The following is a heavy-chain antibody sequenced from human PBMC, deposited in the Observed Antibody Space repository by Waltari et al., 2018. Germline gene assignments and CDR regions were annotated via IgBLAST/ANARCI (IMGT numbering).Heavy chain of an antibody. CDR3: ATYIGASVGTAAFDV. J-gene: IGHJ3*01. CDR1: GVSIPSISHY. CDR2: VSYSGTT. Sequence: QLQLQESGPRLVRPSETLSLICRVSGVSIPSISHYWAWIRQSPGQGLEWIGTVSYSGTTYISPSLKSRVSVSRDTSKNQVSLILGSVTAADMAVYYCATYIGASVGTAAFDVWGQGTMVTVSS. D-gene: IGHD5-12*01. V-gene: IGHV4-39*01.